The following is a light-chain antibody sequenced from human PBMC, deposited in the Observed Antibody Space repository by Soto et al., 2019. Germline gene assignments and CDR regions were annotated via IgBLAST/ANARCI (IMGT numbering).Light chain of an antibody. CDR1: QGVSRK. CDR3: QQRSNWIT. J-gene: IGKJ5*01. V-gene: IGKV3-15*01. CDR2: GAS. Sequence: DIVMTQSPATLSVAPGERVTFSCRASQGVSRKLAWYQHKPGQAPRLLISGASTGATGIPARFSGSGSGTEFTLTISSLQSEDCAVYYCQQRSNWITFGQGTRLEIK.